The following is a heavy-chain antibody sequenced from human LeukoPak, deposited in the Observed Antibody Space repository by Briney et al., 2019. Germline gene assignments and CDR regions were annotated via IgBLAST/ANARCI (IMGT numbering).Heavy chain of an antibody. CDR3: TRDQTPYY. V-gene: IGHV3-49*04. CDR1: GFTFDDYG. CDR2: IASETYGGTA. Sequence: GGSLRLSCAASGFTFDDYGMTWVRQAPGKGLEWVGFIASETYGGTAEYAASVKGRFTISRDDSKSIAYLQMNSLKTEDTAVYYCTRDQTPYYWGQGTLVTVSS. J-gene: IGHJ4*02.